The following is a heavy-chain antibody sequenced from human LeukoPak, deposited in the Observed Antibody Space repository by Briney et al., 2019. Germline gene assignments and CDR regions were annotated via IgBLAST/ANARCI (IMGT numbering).Heavy chain of an antibody. D-gene: IGHD1-1*01. CDR3: ARGNELSM. Sequence: GGSLRLSCAASGFTFSSYAMHWVRQAPGKGLEWVAVISYDGSNKYYADSVKGRFTISRDNSKNTLYLQMNSLRAEDTAVYYCARGNELSMWGQGTLVTVSS. CDR2: ISYDGSNK. CDR1: GFTFSSYA. J-gene: IGHJ4*02. V-gene: IGHV3-30*04.